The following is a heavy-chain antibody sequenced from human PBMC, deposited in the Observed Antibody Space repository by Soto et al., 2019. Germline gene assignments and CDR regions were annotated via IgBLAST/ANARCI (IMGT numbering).Heavy chain of an antibody. CDR3: ARDVGYGLIDY. Sequence: ASVKVSCKASGYTFTNYAIHWVRQAPGQRLEWMGWINADNGNTNYAQKLQGRVTMTTDTSTSTAYMELRSLRSDDTAVYYCARDVGYGLIDYWGQGTLVTVSS. V-gene: IGHV1-18*01. CDR2: INADNGNT. J-gene: IGHJ4*02. CDR1: GYTFTNYA. D-gene: IGHD5-18*01.